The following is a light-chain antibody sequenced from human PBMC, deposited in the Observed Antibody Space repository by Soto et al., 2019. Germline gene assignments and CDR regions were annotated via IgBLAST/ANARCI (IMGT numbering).Light chain of an antibody. CDR2: RNN. Sequence: QSVLTQPPSASGTPGQTVTTSCSGSSSNIGNHYVNWYQQLPGTASKLLIYRNNQRPSGVPDRFSASTSGTSASLAISGLRSEDEADYYCAVWDDHLTGLFGKGTKLTVL. V-gene: IGLV1-47*01. J-gene: IGLJ2*01. CDR1: SSNIGNHY. CDR3: AVWDDHLTGL.